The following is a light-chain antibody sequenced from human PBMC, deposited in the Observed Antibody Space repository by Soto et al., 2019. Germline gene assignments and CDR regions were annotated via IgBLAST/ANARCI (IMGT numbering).Light chain of an antibody. CDR3: QNYDQLPIT. CDR1: QDISKY. J-gene: IGKJ4*01. V-gene: IGKV1-33*01. Sequence: DIQMTQSASSLPASVGDTVTISCQASQDISKYLNWFEQKPGKAPKLLIYDVFNVETGVPSRFSGRGSGTDFTLIISNLQPEDFATYYCQNYDQLPITFGGWTKVDI. CDR2: DVF.